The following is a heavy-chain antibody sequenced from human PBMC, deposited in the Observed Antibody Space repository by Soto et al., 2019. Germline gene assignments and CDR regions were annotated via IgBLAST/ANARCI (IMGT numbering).Heavy chain of an antibody. CDR1: GGSISSSSYY. CDR2: IYYSGST. Sequence: SETLSLTCTVSGGSISSSSYYWGWIRQPPGKGLEWIGSIYYSGSTYYNPSLKSRVTISVDTSKNQFSLKMSSVTAADTAVYYFAGGYCSSTSCEPLRYYYYMDVWGKGTTVTVSS. V-gene: IGHV4-39*01. J-gene: IGHJ6*03. CDR3: AGGYCSSTSCEPLRYYYYMDV. D-gene: IGHD2-2*01.